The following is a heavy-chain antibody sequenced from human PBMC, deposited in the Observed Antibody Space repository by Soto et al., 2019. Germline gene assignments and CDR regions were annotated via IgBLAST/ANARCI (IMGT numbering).Heavy chain of an antibody. CDR2: ISPSSSFL. CDR1: GFSFRSYY. D-gene: IGHD3-10*01. Sequence: LRLSCAASGFSFRSYYMNWVRQAPVRGLEWVSSISPSSSFLNYADSVKGRFTISRDNAKSSVNLQMNSLRAEDTAVYYCARVGTDYGSGSPYYSDYWGQGTLVTVSS. V-gene: IGHV3-21*06. J-gene: IGHJ4*02. CDR3: ARVGTDYGSGSPYYSDY.